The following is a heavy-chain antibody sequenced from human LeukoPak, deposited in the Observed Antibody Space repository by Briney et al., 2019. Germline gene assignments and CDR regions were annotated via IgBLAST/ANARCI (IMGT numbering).Heavy chain of an antibody. CDR1: GGTFSSYA. D-gene: IGHD5-24*01. Sequence: ASAKVSCKASGGTFSSYAISWVRQAPGQGLEWMGGIIPIFGTANYAQKFQGRVTITTDESTSTAYMELSSLRSEDTAVYYCARGDGYNHQFDYWGQGTLVTVSS. CDR2: IIPIFGTA. V-gene: IGHV1-69*05. CDR3: ARGDGYNHQFDY. J-gene: IGHJ4*02.